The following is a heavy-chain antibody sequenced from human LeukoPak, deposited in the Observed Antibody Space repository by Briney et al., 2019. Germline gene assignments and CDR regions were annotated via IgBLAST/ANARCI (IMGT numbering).Heavy chain of an antibody. Sequence: ASVKVSCKASGYTFTSYYMHWVRQAPGQGLEWMGWINPNSGGTNYAQKFQGRVTMTRDTSISTAYMELSRLRSDDTAVYYCARGSEPHYYDSSTLDFWGQGTLVTVSS. CDR2: INPNSGGT. V-gene: IGHV1-2*02. J-gene: IGHJ4*02. CDR3: ARGSEPHYYDSSTLDF. CDR1: GYTFTSYY. D-gene: IGHD3-22*01.